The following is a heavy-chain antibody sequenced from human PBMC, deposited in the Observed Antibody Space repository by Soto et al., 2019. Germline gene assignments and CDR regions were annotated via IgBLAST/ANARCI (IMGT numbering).Heavy chain of an antibody. D-gene: IGHD6-13*01. J-gene: IGHJ6*02. CDR3: ARGMVAAAGPRDYYYGMDV. V-gene: IGHV1-69*13. Sequence: GASVKLSCKAPGGTFSSYAISWVRQAPGQGLEWMGGIIPLFGTANYAQKFQGRVTITADESTSTAYMELSSLRSEDTAVYYCARGMVAAAGPRDYYYGMDVWRQGTTVTVSS. CDR2: IIPLFGTA. CDR1: GGTFSSYA.